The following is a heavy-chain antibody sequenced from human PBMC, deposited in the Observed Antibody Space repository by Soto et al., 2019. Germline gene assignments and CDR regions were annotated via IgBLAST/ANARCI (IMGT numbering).Heavy chain of an antibody. CDR2: IYWDDDK. J-gene: IGHJ4*02. V-gene: IGHV2-5*02. CDR1: GFSLSTNGVA. Sequence: QITLKESGPTLVKPTQTLTLTCTFSGFSLSTNGVAVGWIRQPPGKALEWLALIYWDDDKRYRSSLKSRLTITKDTSKNQVVLTMTNMDPVDTATYYCAHRLRYTNFDYWGQGTLATVSS. CDR3: AHRLRYTNFDY. D-gene: IGHD3-16*02.